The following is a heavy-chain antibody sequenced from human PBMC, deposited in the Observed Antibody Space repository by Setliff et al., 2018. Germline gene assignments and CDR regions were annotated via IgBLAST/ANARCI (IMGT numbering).Heavy chain of an antibody. J-gene: IGHJ3*02. Sequence: SETLSLTCTVSGYSISSAYYWGWIRQPPGKGLEWIGYVGYNGNTHYNPSLNSRVTMSVDTSKNQFSLKLTSVSAEDTAVYYCATNSGGNTIDAFDIWGQGTMVTVSS. D-gene: IGHD2-15*01. CDR2: VGYNGNT. CDR1: GYSISSAYY. CDR3: ATNSGGNTIDAFDI. V-gene: IGHV4-61*01.